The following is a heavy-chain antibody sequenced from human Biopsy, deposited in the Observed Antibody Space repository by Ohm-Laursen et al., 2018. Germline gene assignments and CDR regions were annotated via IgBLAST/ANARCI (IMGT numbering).Heavy chain of an antibody. CDR1: GGSINSGGHF. Sequence: TLSFTWSVSGGSINSGGHFWVWVRQSPGKGLEWIGYIYDNGDTYYNPSLLSLVSIYADTSKNLVSLRLKSVTAADTAVYYCTRVRTFGGVIGGYYFDSWGQGILVTVSS. V-gene: IGHV4-31*01. J-gene: IGHJ4*02. CDR2: IYDNGDT. CDR3: TRVRTFGGVIGGYYFDS. D-gene: IGHD3-16*02.